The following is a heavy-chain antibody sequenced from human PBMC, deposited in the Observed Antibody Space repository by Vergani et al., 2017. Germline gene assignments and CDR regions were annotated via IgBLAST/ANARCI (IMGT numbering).Heavy chain of an antibody. V-gene: IGHV3-7*01. CDR1: GFMFSNYW. CDR2: IKQDGSEK. CDR3: ARGVSCPDY. J-gene: IGHJ4*02. Sequence: EVQLVESGGGLVQPGGSLRLSCAASGFMFSNYWMNWVRQAPGKGLEWVANIKQDGSEKYYVDSVRGRFTISRDNAKNSLYLQMNSLRAEDTAVYYCARGVSCPDYWGQGTLVTVSS. D-gene: IGHD2-2*01.